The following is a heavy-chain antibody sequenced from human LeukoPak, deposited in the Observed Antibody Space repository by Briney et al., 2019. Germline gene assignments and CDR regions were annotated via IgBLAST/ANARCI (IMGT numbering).Heavy chain of an antibody. CDR1: GGSISSGGYS. D-gene: IGHD3-3*01. Sequence: SKTLSLTCAVSGGSISSGGYSWSWIRQPPGKGLEWIGYIYHSGSTYYSPSLKSRVTISVDRSKNQFSLKLSSVTAADTAVYYCARGEPPKDFWSGYYPQAYFDYWGQGTLVTVSS. CDR2: IYHSGST. J-gene: IGHJ4*02. CDR3: ARGEPPKDFWSGYYPQAYFDY. V-gene: IGHV4-30-2*01.